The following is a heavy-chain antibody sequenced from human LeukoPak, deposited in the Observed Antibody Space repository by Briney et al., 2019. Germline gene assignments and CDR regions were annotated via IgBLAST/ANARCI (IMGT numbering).Heavy chain of an antibody. D-gene: IGHD6-13*01. CDR3: ARRVRQIYSSSFGAWFDP. J-gene: IGHJ5*02. CDR2: IYTSGST. Sequence: PSETLSLTCTVSGGSISSYYWSWIRQPPGKRLEWIGYIYTSGSTNYNPSLKSRVTISVDTSKNQFSLKLSSVTAADTAVYYCARRVRQIYSSSFGAWFDPWGQGTLVTVSS. CDR1: GGSISSYY. V-gene: IGHV4-4*09.